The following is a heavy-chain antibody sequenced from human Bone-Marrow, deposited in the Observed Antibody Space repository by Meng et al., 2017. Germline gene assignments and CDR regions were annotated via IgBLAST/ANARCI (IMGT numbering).Heavy chain of an antibody. CDR1: GYTFTGYY. D-gene: IGHD6-13*01. V-gene: IGHV1-8*02. J-gene: IGHJ4*02. Sequence: ASVKVSCKASGYTFTGYYMHWVRQATGQGLEWMGWMNPNSGNTGYAQKFQGRVTMTRNTSISTAYMELSSLRSEDTAVYYCARGQKWEQLFRYWGQGTLVTVSS. CDR3: ARGQKWEQLFRY. CDR2: MNPNSGNT.